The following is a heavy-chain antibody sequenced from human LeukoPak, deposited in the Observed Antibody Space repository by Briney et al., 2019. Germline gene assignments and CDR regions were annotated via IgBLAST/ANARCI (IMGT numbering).Heavy chain of an antibody. D-gene: IGHD3-10*01. CDR3: ARLGRFGALLPYYYYMDV. CDR1: GGSISSGSHY. CDR2: VYSSGST. J-gene: IGHJ6*03. V-gene: IGHV4-61*02. Sequence: SQTLSLTCTVSGGSISSGSHYWTWIRQPAGKGLEYIGRVYSSGSTDSNPSLRSRLTMSVDTSKNQLSLKLTSVTAADTAVYYCARLGRFGALLPYYYYMDVWGKGTTVTVSS.